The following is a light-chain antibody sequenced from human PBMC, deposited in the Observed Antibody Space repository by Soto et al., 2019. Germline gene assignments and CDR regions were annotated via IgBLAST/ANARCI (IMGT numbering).Light chain of an antibody. CDR1: QSVSSTY. CDR2: GAS. Sequence: EIVLTQSPGTLSLSPGERATLSCRASQSVSSTYLAWYQQKPGQASRLLIYGASIRATGVPDRFSGSGSGTDFTISISRLEPEDFAVYYCQQYGSSPYTFGQGTKLEIK. J-gene: IGKJ2*01. CDR3: QQYGSSPYT. V-gene: IGKV3-20*01.